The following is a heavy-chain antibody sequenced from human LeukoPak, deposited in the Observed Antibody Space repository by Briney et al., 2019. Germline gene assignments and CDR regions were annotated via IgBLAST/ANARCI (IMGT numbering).Heavy chain of an antibody. CDR2: IYYSGST. CDR1: GGSISSHY. D-gene: IGHD3-3*01. V-gene: IGHV4-59*11. CDR3: ARVTIFGVVIWFDP. Sequence: SETLSLTCTVSGGSISSHYWSWIRQPPGKGLGWIGYIYYSGSTNYNPSLKSRVTISVDTSKNQFSLKLSSVTAADTAVYYCARVTIFGVVIWFDPWGQGTLVTVSS. J-gene: IGHJ5*02.